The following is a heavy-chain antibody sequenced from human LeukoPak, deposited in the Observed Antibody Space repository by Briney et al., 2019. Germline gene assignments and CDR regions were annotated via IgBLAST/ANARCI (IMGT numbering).Heavy chain of an antibody. J-gene: IGHJ2*01. CDR2: ITGSGDTT. CDR3: AKDLRGPAAGTWYFDL. D-gene: IGHD6-13*01. CDR1: GLTFSSYA. Sequence: GGSLRLSCAASGLTFSSYAMGWVRQAPEKGLEWVSAITGSGDTTYYSDSVKGRFTISRDNSRNTLYLQMNSLRAEDTAVYDCAKDLRGPAAGTWYFDLWAVAPWSLSPQ. V-gene: IGHV3-23*01.